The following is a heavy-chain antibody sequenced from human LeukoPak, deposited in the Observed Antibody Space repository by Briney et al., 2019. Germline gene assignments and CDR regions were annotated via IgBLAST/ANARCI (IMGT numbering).Heavy chain of an antibody. CDR3: ARWGTYYYDSSGPHYFDY. J-gene: IGHJ4*02. D-gene: IGHD3-22*01. CDR1: GYSFTSYW. Sequence: GESLQISCKASGYSFTSYWIGWVRQMPGKGLEWMGIIYPGDSDTRYSPSFQGQVTISADKSISTAYLQWSSLKASDTAMYYCARWGTYYYDSSGPHYFDYWGQGTLVTVSS. V-gene: IGHV5-51*01. CDR2: IYPGDSDT.